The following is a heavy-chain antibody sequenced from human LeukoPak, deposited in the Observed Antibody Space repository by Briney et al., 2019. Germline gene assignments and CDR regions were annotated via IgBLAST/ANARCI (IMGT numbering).Heavy chain of an antibody. J-gene: IGHJ4*02. D-gene: IGHD2-15*01. CDR1: GFTFNTYA. CDR3: EENSGGSCYGSIDY. Sequence: GGSLRLSCAASGFTFNTYAMSWVRQAPGKGLEWVSAISGSGDSTYYAGSVKGRFTISRDNSKNTLYLQMNSLRAEDTAVYYCEENSGGSCYGSIDYWGQGTLVTVSS. CDR2: ISGSGDST. V-gene: IGHV3-23*01.